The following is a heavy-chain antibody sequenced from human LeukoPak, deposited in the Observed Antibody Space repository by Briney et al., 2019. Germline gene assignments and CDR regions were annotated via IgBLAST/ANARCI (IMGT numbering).Heavy chain of an antibody. Sequence: PSETLSLTCAVYGGSFSGFHWNWIRQPPGKGLEWIGDINHSGSTYYNPSLKSRVTISVDTSKNQFSLRLSSVTAADTAVYYCARDFSSSSSVYYYYYMDVWGKGTTVTVSS. CDR3: ARDFSSSSSVYYYYYMDV. V-gene: IGHV4-34*01. J-gene: IGHJ6*03. D-gene: IGHD6-6*01. CDR1: GGSFSGFH. CDR2: INHSGST.